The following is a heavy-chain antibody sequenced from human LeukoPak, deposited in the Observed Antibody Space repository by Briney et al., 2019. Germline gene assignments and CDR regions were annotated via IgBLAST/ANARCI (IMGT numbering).Heavy chain of an antibody. CDR3: ARGVSSRKGYYGMDV. D-gene: IGHD6-19*01. V-gene: IGHV3-11*01. CDR2: ISSGSTI. J-gene: IGHJ6*02. Sequence: PGGSLRLSCAASGFTFSDYYMSWIRQAPGKGLEWVSYISSGSTIYYADSVKGRFTISRDNAKNSLYLQMNSLRAEDTAVYYCARGVSSRKGYYGMDVWGQGTTVTVSS. CDR1: GFTFSDYY.